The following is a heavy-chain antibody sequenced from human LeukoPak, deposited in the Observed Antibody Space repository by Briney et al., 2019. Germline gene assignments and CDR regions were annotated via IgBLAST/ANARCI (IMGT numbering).Heavy chain of an antibody. Sequence: PGRSLRLSCAASGFTFSSYGMHWVRQAPGKGLEWVAVISYDGSNKYYADSVKGRFTISRDNSKNTLYLQMNSLRAEDTAVYYCAKDRGFSGYQLRSDWGQGTLVTVSS. CDR1: GFTFSSYG. J-gene: IGHJ4*02. CDR2: ISYDGSNK. V-gene: IGHV3-30*18. D-gene: IGHD2-2*01. CDR3: AKDRGFSGYQLRSD.